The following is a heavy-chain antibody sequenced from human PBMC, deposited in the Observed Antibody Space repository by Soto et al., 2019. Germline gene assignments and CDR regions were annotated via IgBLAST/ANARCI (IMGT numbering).Heavy chain of an antibody. J-gene: IGHJ4*02. Sequence: GGSLRLSCAASGFPFSIYSMNWVRQAPGKGLEWSSYITSDTKTIKYADSVKGRFTISRDNAKNSLYLQMNSLRAEDTALYYCAKDSHSGYDSFDYWGQGTLVTVSS. D-gene: IGHD5-12*01. V-gene: IGHV3-48*01. CDR1: GFPFSIYS. CDR2: ITSDTKTI. CDR3: AKDSHSGYDSFDY.